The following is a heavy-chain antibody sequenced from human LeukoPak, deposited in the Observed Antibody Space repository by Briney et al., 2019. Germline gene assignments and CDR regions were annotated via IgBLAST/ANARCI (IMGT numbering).Heavy chain of an antibody. CDR2: INPSGGSA. CDR1: GYTFTSYY. CDR3: AREFMGITFDY. V-gene: IGHV1-46*01. D-gene: IGHD1-14*01. Sequence: GASVKVSCKASGYTFTSYYMHWVRQAPGQGPEWMGIINPSGGSASYAQKFQGGVTMTRDTSTSTVYMELSSLRFEDTAVYYCAREFMGITFDYWGQGTLVTVSS. J-gene: IGHJ4*02.